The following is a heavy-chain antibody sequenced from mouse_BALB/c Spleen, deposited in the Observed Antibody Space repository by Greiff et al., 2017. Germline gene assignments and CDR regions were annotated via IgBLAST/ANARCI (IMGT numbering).Heavy chain of an antibody. V-gene: IGHV1-7*01. CDR2: INPSTGYT. CDR1: GYTFTSYW. Sequence: QVQLQQSGAELAKPGASVKMSCKASGYTFTSYWMHWVKQRPGQGLEWIGYINPSTGYTEYNQKFKDKATLTADKSSSTAYMQLSSLTSEDSAVYYCARLTYYAMDYWGQGTSVTVSS. J-gene: IGHJ4*01. CDR3: ARLTYYAMDY.